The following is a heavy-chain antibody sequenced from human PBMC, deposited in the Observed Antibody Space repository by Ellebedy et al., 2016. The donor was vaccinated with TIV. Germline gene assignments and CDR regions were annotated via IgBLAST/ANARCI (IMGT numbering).Heavy chain of an antibody. CDR3: ASPPGDYGDYVWLDY. Sequence: ASVKVSCKASGYTFTGYYMHWVRQAPGQGLEWMGWINPNSGGTNYAQKFQGRVTMTRDTSISTAYMELSRLRSDDTAVYYCASPPGDYGDYVWLDYWGQGTLVTVSS. CDR2: INPNSGGT. J-gene: IGHJ4*02. V-gene: IGHV1-2*02. CDR1: GYTFTGYY. D-gene: IGHD4-17*01.